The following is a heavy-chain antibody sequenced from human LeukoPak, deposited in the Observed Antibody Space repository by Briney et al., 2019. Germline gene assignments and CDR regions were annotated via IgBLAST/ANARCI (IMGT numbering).Heavy chain of an antibody. D-gene: IGHD6-19*01. CDR3: ATAVALDY. J-gene: IGHJ4*02. CDR1: GFSVSNNY. V-gene: IGHV3-66*01. CDR2: MYAGGST. Sequence: GGSLRLSCAASGFSVSNNYMSWVRQSPGKGLEWVSVMYAGGSTYYADSVKGRFTISRDTSRNTVYLQMNSLRAEDTAVYYCATAVALDYWGQGSLVTVSS.